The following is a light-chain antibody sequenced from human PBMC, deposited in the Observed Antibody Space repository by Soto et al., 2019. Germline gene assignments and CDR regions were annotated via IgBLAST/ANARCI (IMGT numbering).Light chain of an antibody. CDR3: QQYYSYPLT. J-gene: IGKJ4*01. CDR2: STS. Sequence: AIRMTQSPSSISASTGDRVTITCRASEGIYRYLAWYQQKPGKAPNLLIYSTSTVQSGVPSRFSGSWSGTDFTLTISRLQSEDFGTYYCQQYYSYPLTFGGGTRVEIK. V-gene: IGKV1-8*01. CDR1: EGIYRY.